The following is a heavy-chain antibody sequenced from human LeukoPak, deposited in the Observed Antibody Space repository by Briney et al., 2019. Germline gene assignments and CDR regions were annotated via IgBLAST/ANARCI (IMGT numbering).Heavy chain of an antibody. Sequence: GGSLRLSCAASGFTFSSYSMNWVRQAPGKGLEWVSSISSSSSYIYYADSVKGRFTISRDNAKNSLYLQMNSLRAEDTAVYYCSRGDYAAMVKNAFDIWGQGKMVTVSS. CDR2: ISSSSSYI. CDR1: GFTFSSYS. J-gene: IGHJ3*02. V-gene: IGHV3-21*01. CDR3: SRGDYAAMVKNAFDI. D-gene: IGHD5-18*01.